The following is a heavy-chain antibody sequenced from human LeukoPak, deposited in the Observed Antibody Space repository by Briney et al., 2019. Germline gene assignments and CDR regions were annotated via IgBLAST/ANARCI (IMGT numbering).Heavy chain of an antibody. V-gene: IGHV4-59*08. D-gene: IGHD6-6*01. CDR3: ARHRAYSSASPFDY. J-gene: IGHJ4*02. CDR2: IKYTGST. CDR1: GGSISSLY. Sequence: WETLSLTCSVSGGSISSLYWSWIRQPPGKGLEWIGYIKYTGSTNSNPSLKSRVTIFVDMSKNQFTLRLSSVTAADTALYYCARHRAYSSASPFDYWGQGTLVTVSS.